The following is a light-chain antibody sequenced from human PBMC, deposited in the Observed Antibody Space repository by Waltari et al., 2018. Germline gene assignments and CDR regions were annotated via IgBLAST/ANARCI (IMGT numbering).Light chain of an antibody. J-gene: IGKJ3*01. Sequence: EIVLTQSPVTLSLSPGERATLSCRASQNIQTFLAWYTHRPGQPPRLLIYDAFYRATGIPARFSGSGSGTDFTLSISSLEPEDFAVYFCQQRSDWPPFTFGPGTRVDI. CDR2: DAF. CDR3: QQRSDWPPFT. V-gene: IGKV3-11*01. CDR1: QNIQTF.